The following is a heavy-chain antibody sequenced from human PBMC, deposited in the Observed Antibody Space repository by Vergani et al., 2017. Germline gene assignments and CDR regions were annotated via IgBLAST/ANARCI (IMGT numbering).Heavy chain of an antibody. D-gene: IGHD5-18*01. Sequence: EVQLVQSGAEVKKPGESLRISCKASGYTFTSHWIDWARQMPGKGLEWIGIIFPSDSDTRYSPSFQGQVTISVDKSITTAYLQWNSLRTSDTAMYYCAKRIGAYSYGLDSWGQGTLVTVSS. CDR3: AKRIGAYSYGLDS. V-gene: IGHV5-51*01. CDR2: IFPSDSDT. J-gene: IGHJ4*02. CDR1: GYTFTSHW.